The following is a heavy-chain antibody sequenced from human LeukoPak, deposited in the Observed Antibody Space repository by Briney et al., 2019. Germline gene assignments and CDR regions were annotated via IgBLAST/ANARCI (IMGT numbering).Heavy chain of an antibody. D-gene: IGHD5-24*01. CDR1: GGSISSSSYY. Sequence: SETLSLTCTVSGGSISSSSYYWGWIRQPPGKGLEWIGSIYYSGSTYYNPSLKSRATISVDTSKKQFSLKLSSVTAADTAVYYCARVSRGGRSLWLQFPGYFDYWGQGTLVTVSS. CDR3: ARVSRGGRSLWLQFPGYFDY. V-gene: IGHV4-39*07. CDR2: IYYSGST. J-gene: IGHJ4*02.